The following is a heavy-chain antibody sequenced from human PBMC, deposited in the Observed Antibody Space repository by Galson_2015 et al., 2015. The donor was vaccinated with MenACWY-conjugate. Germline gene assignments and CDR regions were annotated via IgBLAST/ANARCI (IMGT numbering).Heavy chain of an antibody. V-gene: IGHV3-30*02. Sequence: SLRLSCAASGFTFSSYGMNWVRQAPGKGLEWVAFIRYDGSNKYYADSVKGRFTITRDNSKITLYLQMNSLRAEDTAVYYCAGGIWLAGGVHAIDYWGQGTLVTVSS. CDR1: GFTFSSYG. CDR2: IRYDGSNK. CDR3: AGGIWLAGGVHAIDY. J-gene: IGHJ4*02. D-gene: IGHD3-10*01.